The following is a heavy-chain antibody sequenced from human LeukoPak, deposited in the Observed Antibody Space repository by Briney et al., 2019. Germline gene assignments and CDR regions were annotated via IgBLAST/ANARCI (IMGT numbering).Heavy chain of an antibody. CDR1: GGSISSGGYY. D-gene: IGHD2-8*01. Sequence: SETLSLTCTVSGGSISSGGYYWSWIRQHPEKGLEWIGYIYYSGNTYYNPSLKSRITISIDTSKSRFSLMLSSVTAADTAVYYCARASLVLMVYADAFDIWGQGTMVTVSS. J-gene: IGHJ3*02. CDR2: IYYSGNT. CDR3: ARASLVLMVYADAFDI. V-gene: IGHV4-31*03.